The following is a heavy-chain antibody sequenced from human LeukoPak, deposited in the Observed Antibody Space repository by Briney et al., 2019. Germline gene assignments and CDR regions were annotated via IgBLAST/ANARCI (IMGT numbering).Heavy chain of an antibody. V-gene: IGHV3-23*01. CDR3: AREAGYCSSTSCYDYFDY. CDR2: ISGSGGST. CDR1: GFTFSSYG. Sequence: GGSLRLSCAASGFTFSSYGMSWVRQAPGKGLEWVSAISGSGGSTYYADSVKGRFTISRDNAKNSLYLQMNSLRAEDTAVYYCAREAGYCSSTSCYDYFDYWGQGTLVTVSS. D-gene: IGHD2-2*01. J-gene: IGHJ4*02.